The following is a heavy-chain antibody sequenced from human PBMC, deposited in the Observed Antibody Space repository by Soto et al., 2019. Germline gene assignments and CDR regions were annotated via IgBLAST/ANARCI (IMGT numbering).Heavy chain of an antibody. CDR1: GFTFSSYA. J-gene: IGHJ6*02. V-gene: IGHV3-23*01. CDR2: ISGSGGST. D-gene: IGHD6-19*01. CDR3: ANIDGGWYDRSSNYYYYYGMDV. Sequence: EVQLLESGGGLVQPGGSLRLSCAASGFTFSSYAMSWVRQAPGKGLEWVSAISGSGGSTYYADSVKGRFTISRDNSKNTLYLQMNSLRAEDTAVYYCANIDGGWYDRSSNYYYYYGMDVWGQGTTVTVSS.